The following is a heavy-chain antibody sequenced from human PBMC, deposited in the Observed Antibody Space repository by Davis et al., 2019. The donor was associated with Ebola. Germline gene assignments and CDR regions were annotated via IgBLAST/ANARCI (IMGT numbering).Heavy chain of an antibody. Sequence: GESLKISCAASGFTFSSYAMHWVRQAPSKGLEWVAVISYDGSNKYYADSVKGRFTISRDNSKNTLYLQMNSLRAEDTAVYYCARAGGGYWGQGTLVTVSS. V-gene: IGHV3-30-3*01. D-gene: IGHD3-10*01. CDR2: ISYDGSNK. J-gene: IGHJ4*02. CDR3: ARAGGGY. CDR1: GFTFSSYA.